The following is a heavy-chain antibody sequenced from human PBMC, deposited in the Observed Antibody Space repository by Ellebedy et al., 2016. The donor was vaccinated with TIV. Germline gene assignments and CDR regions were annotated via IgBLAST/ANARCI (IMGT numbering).Heavy chain of an antibody. J-gene: IGHJ3*02. V-gene: IGHV3-7*01. CDR3: ATDGSYGDYRSPTHAFEI. Sequence: GGSLRLSCVGSGFSFRSYWMTWVRQAPGKGLDWVANINQDGSEKFYGDSVKGRFTISRDNAKNSLYLQVNSLRVEDTAVYYCATDGSYGDYRSPTHAFEIWGQGTLVTVSS. D-gene: IGHD4-17*01. CDR1: GFSFRSYW. CDR2: INQDGSEK.